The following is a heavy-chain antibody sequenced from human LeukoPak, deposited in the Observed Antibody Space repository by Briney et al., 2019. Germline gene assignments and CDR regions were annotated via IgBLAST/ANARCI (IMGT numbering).Heavy chain of an antibody. CDR3: ARRRYYDGSGYLE. V-gene: IGHV4-39*01. CDR1: GDSVSRSDSY. Sequence: SETLSLTCSVSGDSVSRSDSYWDWIRQPRGKGLEWIGTIYYSERTYYSPSLKSRVTMSVDPSNNQFSLNVRSVTAADTALYYCARRRYYDGSGYLEWGQGTLLSVSS. D-gene: IGHD3-22*01. J-gene: IGHJ1*01. CDR2: IYYSERT.